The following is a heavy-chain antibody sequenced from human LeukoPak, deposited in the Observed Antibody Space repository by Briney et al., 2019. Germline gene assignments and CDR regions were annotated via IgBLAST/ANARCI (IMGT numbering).Heavy chain of an antibody. Sequence: SETLSLTCAVYGGSFSGYYWSWIRQPPGKGLEWIGEINHSGSTNYNPSLKSRVTISVDTSKNQFSLKLSSVTAADTAVYYCARQSGSFRSGPYYFDYWGQGTLVTVSS. CDR2: INHSGST. J-gene: IGHJ4*02. V-gene: IGHV4-34*01. D-gene: IGHD1-26*01. CDR1: GGSFSGYY. CDR3: ARQSGSFRSGPYYFDY.